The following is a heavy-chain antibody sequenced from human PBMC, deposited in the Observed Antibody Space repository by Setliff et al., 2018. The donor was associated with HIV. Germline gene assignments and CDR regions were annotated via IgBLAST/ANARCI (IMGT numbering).Heavy chain of an antibody. CDR1: GGSISSGGYY. Sequence: KPSETLSLTCTVSGGSISSGGYYWSWIRQHPGKGLEWIGYIYYSGSTYYNPSLKSLVTISVDTSKNQFSLKLSSVTAADTAVYYCARVVGSTPYNFWSGYPYVYWFDPWGRGTLVTVSS. J-gene: IGHJ5*02. D-gene: IGHD3-3*01. CDR3: ARVVGSTPYNFWSGYPYVYWFDP. CDR2: IYYSGST. V-gene: IGHV4-31*01.